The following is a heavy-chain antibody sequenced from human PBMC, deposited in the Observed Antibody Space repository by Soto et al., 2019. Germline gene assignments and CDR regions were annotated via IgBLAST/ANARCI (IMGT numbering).Heavy chain of an antibody. J-gene: IGHJ6*03. Sequence: GGSLRLSCAASGFTFSSYGMHWVRQAPGKGLEWVAVIWYDGSNKYYADSVKGRFTISRDNSKNTLYLQMNSLRAEDTAVYYCARVYQLTWSYYYYMDVWGKGTTVTVSS. D-gene: IGHD2-2*01. CDR3: ARVYQLTWSYYYYMDV. V-gene: IGHV3-33*01. CDR1: GFTFSSYG. CDR2: IWYDGSNK.